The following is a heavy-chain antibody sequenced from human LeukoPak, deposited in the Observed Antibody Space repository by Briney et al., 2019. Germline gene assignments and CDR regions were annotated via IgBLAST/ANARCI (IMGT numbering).Heavy chain of an antibody. CDR1: GGSISSYY. V-gene: IGHV4-59*01. CDR3: ASITMVRGVHVYYFDY. D-gene: IGHD3-10*01. J-gene: IGHJ4*02. Sequence: SETLSLTCTVSGGSISSYYWSWIRQPPGKGLEWIEYIYYSGSTNYNPSLKSRVTISVDTSKNQFSLKLSSVTAADTAVYYCASITMVRGVHVYYFDYWGQGTLVTVSS. CDR2: IYYSGST.